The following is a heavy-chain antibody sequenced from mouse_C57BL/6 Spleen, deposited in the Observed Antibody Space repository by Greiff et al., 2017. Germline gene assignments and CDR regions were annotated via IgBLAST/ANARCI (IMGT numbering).Heavy chain of an antibody. D-gene: IGHD1-1*01. CDR2: IDPSASYT. CDR1: GYTFTSYW. CDR3: ARSLGSSPLAMDY. V-gene: IGHV1-50*01. Sequence: QVQLQQPGAELVKPGASVKLSCKASGYTFTSYWMQWVKQRPGQGLEWIGEIDPSASYTNYNQKFKGKATLTVDTSSSTAYMQLSSLTSEDSAVYYCARSLGSSPLAMDYWGQGTSGTVSS. J-gene: IGHJ4*01.